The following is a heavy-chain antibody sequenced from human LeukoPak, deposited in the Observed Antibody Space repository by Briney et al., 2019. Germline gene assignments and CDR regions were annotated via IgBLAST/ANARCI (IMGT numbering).Heavy chain of an antibody. V-gene: IGHV4-59*01. D-gene: IGHD6-13*01. CDR3: ARKTAGTGEFDP. J-gene: IGHJ5*02. CDR1: GGSFSGYY. Sequence: SETLSLTCAVYGGSFSGYYWSWIRQPPGKGLEWIGYIYYSGSTNYNPSLKSRVTISVDTSKNQFSLKLSSVTAADTAVYYCARKTAGTGEFDPWGRGTLVTVSS. CDR2: IYYSGST.